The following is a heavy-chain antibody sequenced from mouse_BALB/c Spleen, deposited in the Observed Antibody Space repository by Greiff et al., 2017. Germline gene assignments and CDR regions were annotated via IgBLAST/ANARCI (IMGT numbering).Heavy chain of an antibody. J-gene: IGHJ4*01. D-gene: IGHD3-1*01. V-gene: IGHV5-17*02. CDR2: ISSGSSTI. Sequence: EVHLVESGGGLVQPGGSRKLSCAASGFTFSSFGMHWVRQAPEKGLEWVAYISSGSSTIYYADTVKGRFTISRDNPKNTLFLQMTSLRSEDTAMYYCERSGDYDAMDYWGQGTSVTVSS. CDR1: GFTFSSFG. CDR3: ERSGDYDAMDY.